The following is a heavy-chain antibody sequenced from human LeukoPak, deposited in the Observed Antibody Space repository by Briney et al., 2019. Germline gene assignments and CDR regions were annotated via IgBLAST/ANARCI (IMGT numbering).Heavy chain of an antibody. CDR1: GGSISSGDYY. CDR3: ASEVGAKRNPDY. CDR2: IYYSGST. J-gene: IGHJ4*02. V-gene: IGHV4-30-4*08. D-gene: IGHD1-26*01. Sequence: SETLSLTCTVSGGSISSGDYYWGWIRQPPGRGLEWVGYIYYSGSTYDNPSLKSPVTISVDTSKNQFSLKLSSVTAADTAVYYCASEVGAKRNPDYWGQGTLVTVSS.